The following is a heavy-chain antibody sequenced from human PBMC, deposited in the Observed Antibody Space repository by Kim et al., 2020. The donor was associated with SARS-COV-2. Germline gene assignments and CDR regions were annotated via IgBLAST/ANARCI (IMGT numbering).Heavy chain of an antibody. CDR3: ARGRLWFGESGTAV. D-gene: IGHD3-10*01. J-gene: IGHJ4*02. CDR1: GYTFTSYA. V-gene: IGHV1-3*01. CDR2: INAGNGNT. Sequence: ASVKVSCKASGYTFTSYAMHWVRQAPGQRLEWMGWINAGNGNTKYSQKFQGRVTITRDTSASTAYMELSSLRSEDTAVYYCARGRLWFGESGTAVWGQGTLVTVSS.